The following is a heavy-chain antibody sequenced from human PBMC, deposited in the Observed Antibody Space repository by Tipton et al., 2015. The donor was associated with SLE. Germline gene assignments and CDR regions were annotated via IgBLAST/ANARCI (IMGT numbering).Heavy chain of an antibody. J-gene: IGHJ2*01. CDR3: AKASLGGIWYFDL. CDR1: GGSISSSSYY. V-gene: IGHV4-39*07. Sequence: TLSLTCTVSGGSISSSSYYWGCIRQPPGKGLEWIGSIHHSGTTYYNPSLKSRLTISADTSKNQFSLKLTSVTAADTAVYYCAKASLGGIWYFDLWGRGTLVTVSS. CDR2: IHHSGTT.